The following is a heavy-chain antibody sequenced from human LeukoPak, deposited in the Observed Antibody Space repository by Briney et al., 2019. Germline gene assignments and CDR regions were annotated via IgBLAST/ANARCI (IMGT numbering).Heavy chain of an antibody. V-gene: IGHV1-8*02. CDR1: GYTFNNYD. D-gene: IGHD5-24*01. Sequence: GASVKVSCKASGYTFNNYDINWVRQATGQALEWMGWVNPNSGNTGFAQKFQDRVSMTRDTSINTAYMELTSLRSGDTAVYYCARATPGGLHGYSFDYWGQGTVVTVYS. CDR2: VNPNSGNT. CDR3: ARATPGGLHGYSFDY. J-gene: IGHJ4*02.